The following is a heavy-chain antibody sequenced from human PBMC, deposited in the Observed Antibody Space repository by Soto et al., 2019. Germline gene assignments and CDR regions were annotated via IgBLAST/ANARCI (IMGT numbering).Heavy chain of an antibody. J-gene: IGHJ5*02. CDR2: MNPNSGHT. CDR3: ASAMSTT. CDR1: GYTFTSHD. V-gene: IGHV1-8*01. D-gene: IGHD2-2*01. Sequence: QVQLVQSGAEVKKPGASVKVSCKASGYTFTSHDINWMRQTTGQGLEWMGWMNPNSGHTNYAQNFQGRVTMTRDTSINTAYMELTNLRSEDTAIYYCASAMSTTWGQGTLVTVSS.